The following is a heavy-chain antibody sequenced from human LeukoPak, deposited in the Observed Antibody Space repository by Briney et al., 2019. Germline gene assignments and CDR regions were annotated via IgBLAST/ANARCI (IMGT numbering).Heavy chain of an antibody. CDR3: AKEDDTIAVAGTIAFDY. CDR1: GFTVSTNY. V-gene: IGHV3-53*01. Sequence: GGSLRVSCAASGFTVSTNYMSWVRQAPGKGVEWVSVIYSGDSTYYADSVKGRFTISRDNSKSTLYLQMNSLRAEDTAVYYCAKEDDTIAVAGTIAFDYWGQGTLVTVSS. J-gene: IGHJ4*02. D-gene: IGHD6-19*01. CDR2: IYSGDST.